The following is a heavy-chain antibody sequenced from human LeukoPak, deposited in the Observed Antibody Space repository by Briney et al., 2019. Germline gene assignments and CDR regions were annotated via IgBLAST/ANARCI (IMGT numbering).Heavy chain of an antibody. CDR1: GFSVRTTY. V-gene: IGHV3-11*04. CDR2: ISSSGSTI. D-gene: IGHD3-10*01. CDR3: ARDGGPLWFGESSGFDP. J-gene: IGHJ5*02. Sequence: GGSLRLSCAASGFSVRTTYMSWVRQAPGKGLEWVSYISSSGSTIYYADPVKGRFTISRDNAKNSLYLQMNSLRAEDTAVYYCARDGGPLWFGESSGFDPWGQGTLVTVSS.